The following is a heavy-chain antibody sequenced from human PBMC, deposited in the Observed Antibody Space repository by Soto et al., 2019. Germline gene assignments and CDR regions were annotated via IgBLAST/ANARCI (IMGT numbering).Heavy chain of an antibody. CDR3: ARDGGGDGRYFQH. J-gene: IGHJ1*01. V-gene: IGHV3-33*01. CDR2: VWSDGTKK. D-gene: IGHD4-17*01. CDR1: GITFSGYG. Sequence: QVQLVESGGGVVQPGRSLRLSCAASGITFSGYGMHWVRQAPGKGLEWVAVVWSDGTKKYYADSVKGRFTISRDNSKNTLDLEMNSLRSDDTAVYYCARDGGGDGRYFQHWGRGTLVTVSS.